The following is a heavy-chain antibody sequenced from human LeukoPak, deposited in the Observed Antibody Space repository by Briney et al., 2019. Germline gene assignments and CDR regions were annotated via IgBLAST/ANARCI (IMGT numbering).Heavy chain of an antibody. CDR3: AKDADIVVVPAVNDAFDI. CDR2: ISYDGSNK. J-gene: IGHJ3*02. D-gene: IGHD2-2*01. CDR1: GFIFSSYG. V-gene: IGHV3-30*18. Sequence: GGSLRLSCAASGFIFSSYGMHWVRQAPGKGLEWVAVISYDGSNKYYADSVKGRFTISRDNSKNTLYLQMNSLRAEDTAVYYCAKDADIVVVPAVNDAFDIWGQGTMVTVSS.